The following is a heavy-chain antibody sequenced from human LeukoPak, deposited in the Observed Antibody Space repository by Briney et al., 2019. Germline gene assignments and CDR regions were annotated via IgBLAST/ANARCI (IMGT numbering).Heavy chain of an antibody. V-gene: IGHV4-39*02. CDR3: AREAYCGGDCYSGDY. CDR2: IYYSGST. J-gene: IGHJ4*02. D-gene: IGHD2-21*02. Sequence: SETLSLTCTVSGGSVSSSSYYWGWIRQPPGKGLEWIGSIYYSGSTYYNPSLKSRVTISVDTSKNQFSLKLSSVTAADTAAYYCAREAYCGGDCYSGDYWGQGTLVTVSS. CDR1: GGSVSSSSYY.